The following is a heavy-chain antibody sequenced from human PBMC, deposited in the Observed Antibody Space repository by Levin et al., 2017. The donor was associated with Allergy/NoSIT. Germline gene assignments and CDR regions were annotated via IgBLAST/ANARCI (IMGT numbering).Heavy chain of an antibody. CDR1: GFTFTSYA. V-gene: IGHV3-23*01. Sequence: SCAASGFTFTSYAMAWVRQAPGKGLEWVASITGSSATTYYADSVKGRFTISKDNPKNALVLQMHSLRPEDTADYYCAKDRRFTVTADFDNWGHGTRVTVSS. CDR2: ITGSSATT. J-gene: IGHJ4*01. D-gene: IGHD4-17*01. CDR3: AKDRRFTVTADFDN.